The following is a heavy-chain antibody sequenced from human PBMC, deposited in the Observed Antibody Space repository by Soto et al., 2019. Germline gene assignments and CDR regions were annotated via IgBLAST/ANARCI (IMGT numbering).Heavy chain of an antibody. CDR3: ARDRRQFDYYYYGMDV. Sequence: GGSLRLSCAASGFTFSSYAMHWVRQAPGKGLEWVAVISYDGSNKYYADSVKGRFTISRDNSKNTLYLQMNSLRTEDTAVYYCARDRRQFDYYYYGMDVWGQGTTVTVSS. CDR2: ISYDGSNK. CDR1: GFTFSSYA. J-gene: IGHJ6*02. V-gene: IGHV3-30-3*01.